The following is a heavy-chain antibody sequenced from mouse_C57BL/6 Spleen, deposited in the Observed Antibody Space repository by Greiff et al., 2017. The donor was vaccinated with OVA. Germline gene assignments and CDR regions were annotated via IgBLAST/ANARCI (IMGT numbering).Heavy chain of an antibody. CDR3: ARGIITTVVATPDYFDY. CDR2: IDPNSGGT. J-gene: IGHJ2*01. D-gene: IGHD1-1*01. V-gene: IGHV1-72*01. CDR1: GYTFTSYW. Sequence: VQLKQPGAELVKPGASVKLSCKASGYTFTSYWMHWVKQRPGRGLEWIGRIDPNSGGTKYNEKFKSKATLTVDKPSSTAYMQLSSLTSEDSAVYYCARGIITTVVATPDYFDYWGQGTTLTVSS.